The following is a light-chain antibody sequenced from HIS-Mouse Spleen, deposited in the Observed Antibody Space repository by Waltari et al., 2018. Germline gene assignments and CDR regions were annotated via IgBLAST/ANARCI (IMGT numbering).Light chain of an antibody. J-gene: IGKJ2*01. CDR2: GAS. Sequence: DIVMTQSPDSLAVSLGERATINCKSSQSVLYSSNNKNYLAWYQQKPGQPPKLLIYGASTRKSGVPDVCSGSGSGTDFTLTISSLQAEDVAVYYCQQYYSTPYTFGQGTKLEIK. V-gene: IGKV4-1*01. CDR3: QQYYSTPYT. CDR1: QSVLYSSNNKNY.